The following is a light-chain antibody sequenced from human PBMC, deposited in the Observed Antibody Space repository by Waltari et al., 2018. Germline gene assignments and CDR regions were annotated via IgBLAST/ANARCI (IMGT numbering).Light chain of an antibody. V-gene: IGKV1-6*01. CDR3: QQGNLYPWT. CDR1: QDIGDN. Sequence: AIQMTQSPSSLSASVGDRVTIACRASQDIGDNLGWYQQKPGKAPQLLIYAAFILQNGVPPRFSGSGSGTDFTLTISSLQPDDFATYFCQQGNLYPWTFGQGTKLEIK. CDR2: AAF. J-gene: IGKJ2*02.